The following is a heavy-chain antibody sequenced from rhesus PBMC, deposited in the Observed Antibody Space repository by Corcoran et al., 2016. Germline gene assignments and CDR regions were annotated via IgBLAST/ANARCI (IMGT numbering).Heavy chain of an antibody. V-gene: IGHV4S10*01. D-gene: IGHD3-9*01. Sequence: QVQLQESGPGVVKPSETLSLTCAVSGGSISDSSRWSWISESPGKGLEWIGYHYGSRASTNYNHHRKSRVTISKDTSKNQFSLNRSAVTAADTAVYYCARGPRTFDYWGQGVLVTVSS. CDR2: HYGSRAST. J-gene: IGHJ4*01. CDR3: ARGPRTFDY. CDR1: GGSISDSSR.